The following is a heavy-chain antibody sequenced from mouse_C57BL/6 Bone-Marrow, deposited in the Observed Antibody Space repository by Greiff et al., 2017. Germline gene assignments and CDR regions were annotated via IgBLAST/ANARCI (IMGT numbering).Heavy chain of an antibody. J-gene: IGHJ3*01. D-gene: IGHD2-4*01. V-gene: IGHV5-4*01. CDR2: ISDGGSYT. Sequence: DVKVEESGGGLVKPGGSLKLSCAASGFTFSSYAMSWVRQTPEKRLEWVATISDGGSYTYYPDNVKGRFTISRDNAKNNLYLQMSHLKSEDTAMYYCARDKGYDYDGFAYWGQGTLVTVSA. CDR3: ARDKGYDYDGFAY. CDR1: GFTFSSYA.